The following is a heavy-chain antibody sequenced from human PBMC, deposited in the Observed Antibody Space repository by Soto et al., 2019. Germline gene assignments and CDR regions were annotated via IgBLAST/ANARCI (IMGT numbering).Heavy chain of an antibody. CDR3: ASGHYDFWSGTPNWFDP. Sequence: SETLSLTCTVSGGSISSSSYYWGWIRQPPGKGLEWIGSIYYSGSTYYNPSLKSRVTISVDTSKNQFSLKLSSVTAADTAVYYCASGHYDFWSGTPNWFDPWGQGTLVTVSS. V-gene: IGHV4-39*01. CDR1: GGSISSSSYY. CDR2: IYYSGST. D-gene: IGHD3-3*01. J-gene: IGHJ5*02.